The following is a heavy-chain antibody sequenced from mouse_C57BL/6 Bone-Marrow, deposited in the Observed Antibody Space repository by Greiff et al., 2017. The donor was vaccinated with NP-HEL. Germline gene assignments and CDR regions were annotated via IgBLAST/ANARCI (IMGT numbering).Heavy chain of an antibody. V-gene: IGHV1-47*01. D-gene: IGHD2-4*01. Sequence: QVQLKESGAELVKPGASVKMSCKASGYTFTTYPIEWMKQNHGKSLEWIGNFHPYNDDTKYNEKFKGKATLTVEKSSSTVYLELSRLTSDDSAVYYCARRGYYDYEGYFDVWGTGTTVTVSS. CDR2: FHPYNDDT. CDR1: GYTFTTYP. J-gene: IGHJ1*03. CDR3: ARRGYYDYEGYFDV.